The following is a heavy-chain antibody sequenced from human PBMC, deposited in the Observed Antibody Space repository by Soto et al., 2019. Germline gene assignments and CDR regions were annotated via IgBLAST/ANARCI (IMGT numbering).Heavy chain of an antibody. Sequence: GGSLRLSCAASGFTFSSYAMSWVRQAPGKGLEWVSAISGSGGSTYYADSVKGRFTISRDNSKNTLYLQMNSLRAEDTAVYYCAKGAPYDSSGYYNYYYYGMDVWGQGTTVTVS. D-gene: IGHD3-22*01. CDR3: AKGAPYDSSGYYNYYYYGMDV. V-gene: IGHV3-23*01. CDR2: ISGSGGST. J-gene: IGHJ6*02. CDR1: GFTFSSYA.